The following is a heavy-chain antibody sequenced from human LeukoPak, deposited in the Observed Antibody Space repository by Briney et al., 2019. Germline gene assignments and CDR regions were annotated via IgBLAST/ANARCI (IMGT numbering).Heavy chain of an antibody. D-gene: IGHD3-22*01. CDR2: IRKDGNNE. CDR1: GFTFNAYA. V-gene: IGHV3-30*02. J-gene: IGHJ5*02. Sequence: GGSLRLSCAASGFTFNAYAIHWVRQAPGKGLEWVAFIRKDGNNENYADSVKGRFTISRDNAKKSLYLQMNNLRAEDTAVYYCARRDCDSIKCRGSNWFDPWGQGTLVSVSS. CDR3: ARRDCDSIKCRGSNWFDP.